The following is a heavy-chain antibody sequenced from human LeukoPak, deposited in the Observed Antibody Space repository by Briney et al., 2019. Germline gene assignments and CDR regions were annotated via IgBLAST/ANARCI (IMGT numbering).Heavy chain of an antibody. J-gene: IGHJ3*02. D-gene: IGHD3-16*02. Sequence: PGGSLRLSCAASGFTFSFYSMNWVRQAPGKGLEWVSSISSSSSYIYYADSVKGRFTISRDNAKNSLYLQMNSLRAEDTAVYYCARVSAGVIGMKDVFDIWGQGTMVTVSS. CDR3: ARVSAGVIGMKDVFDI. V-gene: IGHV3-21*01. CDR2: ISSSSSYI. CDR1: GFTFSFYS.